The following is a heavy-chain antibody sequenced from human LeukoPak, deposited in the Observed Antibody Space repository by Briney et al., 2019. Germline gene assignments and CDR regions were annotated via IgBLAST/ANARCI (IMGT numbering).Heavy chain of an antibody. CDR3: ARGSRTQLWLRYDY. J-gene: IGHJ4*02. Sequence: PSETLSLTCIVSGGSIRSGGYYWSRIRQHPGKGLEWIGYTYYSGSTEYNPSLKSRVIISIDTPKNQFSLKLDSVTAADTAVYYCARGSRTQLWLRYDYWGQGALVTVSS. CDR1: GGSIRSGGYY. V-gene: IGHV4-31*03. CDR2: TYYSGST. D-gene: IGHD5-18*01.